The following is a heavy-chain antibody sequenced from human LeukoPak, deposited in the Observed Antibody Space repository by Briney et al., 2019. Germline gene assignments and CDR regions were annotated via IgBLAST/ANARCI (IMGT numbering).Heavy chain of an antibody. CDR2: ISYDGSNK. D-gene: IGHD2-2*02. CDR3: ARDNGGVVPAAITYYFDY. CDR1: GVTFSSYA. Sequence: RGPLRLSCAASGVTFSSYAKHWVRDAPGKRLEWVAVISYDGSNKYYADSVKGRFTVSRDNSKNTLYLQMNSLRAEDTAVYYCARDNGGVVPAAITYYFDYWGQGTLVTVSS. V-gene: IGHV3-30*01. J-gene: IGHJ4*02.